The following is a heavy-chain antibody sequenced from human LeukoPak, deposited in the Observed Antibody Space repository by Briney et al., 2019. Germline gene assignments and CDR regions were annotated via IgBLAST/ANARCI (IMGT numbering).Heavy chain of an antibody. CDR3: ARGAVVPATIEL. D-gene: IGHD2-2*02. CDR1: GYTFTSYD. Sequence: GASVKVSCKASGYTFTSYDINWVRQATGQGLEWMGWMNPNSGNTGYAQKFQGRVTMTRNTSISTAYMELSSLRSEDTAVYYCARGAVVPATIELWGQGTLVTVSS. V-gene: IGHV1-8*01. CDR2: MNPNSGNT. J-gene: IGHJ4*02.